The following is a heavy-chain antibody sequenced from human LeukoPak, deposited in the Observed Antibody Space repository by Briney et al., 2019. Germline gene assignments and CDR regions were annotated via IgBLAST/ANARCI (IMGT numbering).Heavy chain of an antibody. J-gene: IGHJ6*04. D-gene: IGHD6-13*01. CDR3: ARGGIEAAPGV. CDR1: GGSFSCYY. V-gene: IGHV4-34*01. CDR2: INHSGST. Sequence: PSETLSLTCAVYGGSFSCYYWSWIRQPPGKGLEWIGEINHSGSTNYNPSLKSRVNISVDTSKNQFSLKLSSVTAADTAVYYCARGGIEAAPGVWGKGTTVTVSS.